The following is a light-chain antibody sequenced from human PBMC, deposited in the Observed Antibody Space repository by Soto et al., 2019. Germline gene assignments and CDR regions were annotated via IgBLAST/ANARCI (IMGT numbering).Light chain of an antibody. CDR3: QQYYRSCT. Sequence: DIQLTQSPSTLSASVGDRVTITCRASQSVTDWLAWYQQKPGKAPKLLIYDASSLQSGVPSRFSGSGSGTEFSLTISSLQPDDFATYYCQQYYRSCTFGQGTKVELK. CDR1: QSVTDW. CDR2: DAS. V-gene: IGKV1-5*01. J-gene: IGKJ2*02.